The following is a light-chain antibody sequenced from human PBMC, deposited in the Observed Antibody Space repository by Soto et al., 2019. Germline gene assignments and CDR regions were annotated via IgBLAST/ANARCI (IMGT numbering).Light chain of an antibody. J-gene: IGKJ1*01. V-gene: IGKV1-5*01. Sequence: IQMTQSPSSLSASIGDRVTITCQASHDIRNSLNWYQQTPGKPPKLLIYDASSLESGVPSRFSGSGSGTEFTLTISSLQPDDFATYYCQQYNSYWTFGQGTKVEIK. CDR3: QQYNSYWT. CDR2: DAS. CDR1: HDIRNS.